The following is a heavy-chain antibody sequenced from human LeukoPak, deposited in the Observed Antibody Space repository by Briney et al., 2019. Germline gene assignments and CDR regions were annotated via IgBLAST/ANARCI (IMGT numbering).Heavy chain of an antibody. J-gene: IGHJ5*02. CDR3: ARDPNYYDSSGCYYPNWFDP. Sequence: GASVKVSCKASGGTFSSYAISWVRQAPGQGLEWMGGIIPIFGTANYAQKFQGRVTITADESTSTAYMELSSLRSEDTAVYYCARDPNYYDSSGCYYPNWFDPWGQGTLVTVSS. V-gene: IGHV1-69*13. D-gene: IGHD3-22*01. CDR1: GGTFSSYA. CDR2: IIPIFGTA.